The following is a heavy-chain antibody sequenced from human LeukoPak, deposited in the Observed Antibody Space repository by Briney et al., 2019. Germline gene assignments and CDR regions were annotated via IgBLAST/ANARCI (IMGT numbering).Heavy chain of an antibody. CDR3: AKSWRGRAIDY. CDR1: GFTFSSYG. CDR2: ISHDDSNK. J-gene: IGHJ4*02. Sequence: PGRSLRLSCVASGFTFSSYGMHWVRQAPGKGLEWVAVISHDDSNKYYADSVKGRFSISRDNSKNTLYLQMNSLRTEDTAVYYCAKSWRGRAIDYWSQGTLVTVSS. V-gene: IGHV3-30*18. D-gene: IGHD6-13*01.